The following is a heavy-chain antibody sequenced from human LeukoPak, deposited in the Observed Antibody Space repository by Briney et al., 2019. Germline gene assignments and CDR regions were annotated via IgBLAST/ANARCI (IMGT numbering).Heavy chain of an antibody. Sequence: GGSLRLSCAASGFTFSSYWMHWVRQAPGKGLEWVAFIRYDGSNKYYADSVKGRFTISRDNSKNTLYLQMNSLRAEDTAVYYCARHDFLIQLWSPAAAWFDPWGQGTLVTVSS. J-gene: IGHJ5*02. CDR1: GFTFSSYW. V-gene: IGHV3-30*02. CDR2: IRYDGSNK. CDR3: ARHDFLIQLWSPAAAWFDP. D-gene: IGHD5-18*01.